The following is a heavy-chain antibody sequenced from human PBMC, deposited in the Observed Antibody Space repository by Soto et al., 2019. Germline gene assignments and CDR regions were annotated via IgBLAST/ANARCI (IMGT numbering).Heavy chain of an antibody. Sequence: PSETLSLTCAVYGRSFSGYYWSWIRRPPGKGVEWIGEINHSGSTNYNPSLKSRVTISVDTSKNQFSLKLSSVTAADTAVYYCARCRRRYDILTGYPDYHYMDVWGKGTTVTVSS. J-gene: IGHJ6*03. V-gene: IGHV4-34*01. CDR3: ARCRRRYDILTGYPDYHYMDV. D-gene: IGHD3-9*01. CDR2: INHSGST. CDR1: GRSFSGYY.